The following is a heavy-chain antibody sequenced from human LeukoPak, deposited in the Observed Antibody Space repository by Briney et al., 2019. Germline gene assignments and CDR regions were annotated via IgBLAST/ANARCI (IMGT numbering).Heavy chain of an antibody. Sequence: GASVKVSCKVSGYTLTELSMHWVRQAPGKGLEWMGGFDPEDGETIYAQKFQGRVTMTEDTSTDTAYMELSSLRSDDTAVYYCARVPSSSRPIYFDYWGQGTLVTVSS. V-gene: IGHV1-24*01. CDR1: GYTLTELS. CDR3: ARVPSSSRPIYFDY. CDR2: FDPEDGET. D-gene: IGHD6-6*01. J-gene: IGHJ4*02.